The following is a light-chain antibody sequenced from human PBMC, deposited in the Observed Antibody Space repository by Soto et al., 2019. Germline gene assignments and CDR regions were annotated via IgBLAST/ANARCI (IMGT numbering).Light chain of an antibody. J-gene: IGLJ2*01. Sequence: QSALTQPASVSGSPGQSITISCTGTSNDVGTYNFVSWYQLHPGKAPQLMIYEVTKRPSGVSSRFSGSKSGNTASLTISGLQAEDEADYYGSSYTFTTTLEVVFGRGTKVTVL. CDR3: SSYTFTTTLEVV. CDR2: EVT. CDR1: SNDVGTYNF. V-gene: IGLV2-14*01.